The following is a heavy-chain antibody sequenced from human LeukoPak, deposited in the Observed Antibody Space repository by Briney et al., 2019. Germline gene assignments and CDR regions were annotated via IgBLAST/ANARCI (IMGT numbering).Heavy chain of an antibody. CDR3: ARTSGYPYNFDN. CDR1: GFTVSSNY. Sequence: PGGSLRLSCAASGFTVSSNYMTWVRQAPGKGLEWVSVIYSGGATYYADSVKGRLTISRDNSKNTLYLQMNSLRAEDTAVYYCARTSGYPYNFDNWGQGTLVTVSS. D-gene: IGHD3-22*01. CDR2: IYSGGAT. V-gene: IGHV3-53*01. J-gene: IGHJ4*02.